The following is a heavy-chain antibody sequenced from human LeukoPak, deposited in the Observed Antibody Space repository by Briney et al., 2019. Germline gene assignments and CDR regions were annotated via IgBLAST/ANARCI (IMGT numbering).Heavy chain of an antibody. Sequence: ASVKVSCKVSGYTLTELSMHWVRQAPGKGLEWMGGFDPEDGETIYAQKFQGRVTMTEDTSTDTAYMELSSLRSEDTAVYYCATGGPYGSGSYWEIGFDYWGQGTLVTVSS. D-gene: IGHD3-10*01. CDR2: FDPEDGET. J-gene: IGHJ4*02. V-gene: IGHV1-24*01. CDR3: ATGGPYGSGSYWEIGFDY. CDR1: GYTLTELS.